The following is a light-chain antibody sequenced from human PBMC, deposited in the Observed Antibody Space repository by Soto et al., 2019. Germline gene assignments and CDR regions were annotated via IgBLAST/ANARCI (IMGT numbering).Light chain of an antibody. CDR3: MQGSYWPRT. CDR2: EVS. V-gene: IGKV2-30*01. Sequence: VMTQSPLSLPATLGQPASISCRSSQSLLYTDGNTYLSWFQQRPGQSPRRLIYEVSNRDSGVPDRFSGSGSGTDFTLKISRVEAEDVGVYYCMQGSYWPRTFGQGTKVEIK. CDR1: QSLLYTDGNTY. J-gene: IGKJ1*01.